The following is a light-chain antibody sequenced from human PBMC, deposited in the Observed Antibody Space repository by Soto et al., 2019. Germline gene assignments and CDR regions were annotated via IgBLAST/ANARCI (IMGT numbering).Light chain of an antibody. CDR3: RAYAGSSVYV. CDR1: SSDVGTYNL. CDR2: GGS. J-gene: IGLJ1*01. Sequence: QSVLTQPASVSGSPGQSITISCTGTSSDVGTYNLVSWYQQHPGKAPKLMIYGGSKRPSGVSHRFSGSTSGYTASLTISGLQAEDEADFYCRAYAGSSVYVFGTGTKVTVL. V-gene: IGLV2-23*01.